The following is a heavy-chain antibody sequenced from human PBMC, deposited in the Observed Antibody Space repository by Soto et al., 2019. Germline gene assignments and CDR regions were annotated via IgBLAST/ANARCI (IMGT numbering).Heavy chain of an antibody. J-gene: IGHJ4*02. CDR1: GFTFSSYG. V-gene: IGHV3-33*01. D-gene: IGHD6-13*01. CDR2: IWYDGSNK. Sequence: GGSLRLSCAASGFTFSSYGMHWVRQAPGKGLEWVAVIWYDGSNKYYADSVKGRFTISRDNSKNTLYLQMNSLRAEDTAVYYCARDGRGFGSSWAYYFDYWGQGTLVTVSS. CDR3: ARDGRGFGSSWAYYFDY.